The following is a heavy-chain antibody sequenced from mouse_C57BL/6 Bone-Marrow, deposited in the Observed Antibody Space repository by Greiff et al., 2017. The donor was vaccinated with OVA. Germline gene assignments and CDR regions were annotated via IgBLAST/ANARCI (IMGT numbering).Heavy chain of an antibody. J-gene: IGHJ4*01. CDR1: GYSFTDYN. CDR3: ARSNYSKSYYAMDY. Sequence: EVKLMESGPELVKPGASVKISCKASGYSFTDYNMNWVKQSNGKSLEWIGVINPNYGTTSYNQKFKGKATLTVDQSSSTAYMQLNSLTSEDSAVYYCARSNYSKSYYAMDYWGQGTSVTVSS. D-gene: IGHD2-5*01. CDR2: INPNYGTT. V-gene: IGHV1-39*01.